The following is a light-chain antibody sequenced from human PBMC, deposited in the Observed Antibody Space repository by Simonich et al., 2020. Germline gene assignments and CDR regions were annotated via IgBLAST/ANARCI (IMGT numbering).Light chain of an antibody. Sequence: SYVLTQPPSVSVAPGKTARITCGGNNIGSKSVHWYQQKPGQAPVLVVYDDSDRPSGFPARFSGSNSGNTATLTISRVEAGDEADYYCQVWDSSSDRVVFGGGTKLTVL. J-gene: IGLJ2*01. CDR3: QVWDSSSDRVV. CDR2: DDS. CDR1: NIGSKS. V-gene: IGLV3-21*03.